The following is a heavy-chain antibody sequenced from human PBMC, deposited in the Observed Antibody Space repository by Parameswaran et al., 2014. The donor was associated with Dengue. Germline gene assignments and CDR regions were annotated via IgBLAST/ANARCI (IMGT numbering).Heavy chain of an antibody. CDR3: AKFDSGATVPY. CDR2: IISSGTYV. Sequence: VRQAPGKGLEWVSSIISSGTYVYYADSVKGRFTISRDNAKNSLSLQMNSLRAEDTAVYYCAKFDSGATVPYWGQGTLVTVSS. V-gene: IGHV3-21*01. J-gene: IGHJ4*02. D-gene: IGHD1-26*01.